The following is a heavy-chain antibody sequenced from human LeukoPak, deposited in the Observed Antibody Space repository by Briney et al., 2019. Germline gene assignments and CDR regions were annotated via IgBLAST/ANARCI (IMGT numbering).Heavy chain of an antibody. Sequence: PGGSLRLSCAASGFTFSSYAMHWVRQAPGKGLEWVAVISYDGSNKYYADSVKGRFTISRDNSKNTLYLQMNSLRAEDTAVYYCAKDLPTVTPFDYWGQGTLVTVSS. CDR1: GFTFSSYA. CDR2: ISYDGSNK. J-gene: IGHJ4*02. V-gene: IGHV3-30-3*01. CDR3: AKDLPTVTPFDY. D-gene: IGHD4-17*01.